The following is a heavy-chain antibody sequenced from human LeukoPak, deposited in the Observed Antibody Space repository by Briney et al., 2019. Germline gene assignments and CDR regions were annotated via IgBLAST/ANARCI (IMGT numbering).Heavy chain of an antibody. Sequence: GGSLRLSCAASGFTVSSNYMSWVRQAPGKGLEWVSVIYSGGSTYYADSVKGRFTISRDNSENTLYLQMNSLRAEDTAVYYCARDSGYSYGYSFDYWGQGTLVTVSS. V-gene: IGHV3-66*01. CDR1: GFTVSSNY. CDR3: ARDSGYSYGYSFDY. D-gene: IGHD5-18*01. J-gene: IGHJ4*02. CDR2: IYSGGST.